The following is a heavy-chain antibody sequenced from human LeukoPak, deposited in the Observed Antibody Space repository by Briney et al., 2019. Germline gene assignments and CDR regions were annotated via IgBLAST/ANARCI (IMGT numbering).Heavy chain of an antibody. CDR2: INHSGST. CDR1: GGSFSGYY. J-gene: IGHJ5*02. V-gene: IGHV4-34*01. CDR3: ARHRPKPPPLRSPYNWFDP. D-gene: IGHD4/OR15-4a*01. Sequence: PSETLSLTCAVYGGSFSGYYWSWIRQPPGKGLEWIGEINHSGSTNYNPSLKSRVTISVDTSKNQFSVKLSSVTAADTAVYYCARHRPKPPPLRSPYNWFDPWGQGTLVTVSS.